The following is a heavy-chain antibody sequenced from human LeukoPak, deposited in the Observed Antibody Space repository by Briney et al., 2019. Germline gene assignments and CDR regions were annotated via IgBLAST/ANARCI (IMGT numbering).Heavy chain of an antibody. D-gene: IGHD2-2*01. CDR3: ARVSCSSTSCPRRDALDV. CDR2: IYTSVST. V-gene: IGHV4-4*07. J-gene: IGHJ3*01. CDR1: VGSISSYY. Sequence: PSETLSLTCTVSVGSISSYYWSWIRQPAGKGLEWIGRIYTSVSTNYNPSLKSRVTISVDTSKNQFSLNLTSVTTADTAVYYCARVSCSSTSCPRRDALDVWGQGTMVTVSS.